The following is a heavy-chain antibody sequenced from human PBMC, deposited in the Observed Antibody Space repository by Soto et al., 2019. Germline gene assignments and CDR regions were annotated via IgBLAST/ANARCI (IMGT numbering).Heavy chain of an antibody. CDR2: IYYSGST. Sequence: PSETLSLTCTVSGGSISSYYWSWIRQPPGKGLEWIGYIYYSGSTNYNPSLKSRVTISVDRSKNQFSLKLSSVTAADTGMYYCGRNGGNTWYYFDSWGQGTLVTVS. D-gene: IGHD6-13*01. CDR1: GGSISSYY. J-gene: IGHJ4*02. CDR3: GRNGGNTWYYFDS. V-gene: IGHV4-59*12.